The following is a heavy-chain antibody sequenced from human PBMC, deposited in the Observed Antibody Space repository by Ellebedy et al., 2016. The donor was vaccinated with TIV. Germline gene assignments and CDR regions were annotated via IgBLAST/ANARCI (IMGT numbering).Heavy chain of an antibody. CDR1: GGSISSSSYY. D-gene: IGHD2-15*01. J-gene: IGHJ6*02. CDR2: IYYSGST. CDR3: ARGGGYCSGGSCYGYYYYYGMDV. V-gene: IGHV4-39*07. Sequence: SETLSLTCTVSGGSISSSSYYWGWIRQPPGKGLEWIGSIYYSGSTYYNPSLKSRVTISVDTSKNQFSLKLSSVTAADTAVYYCARGGGYCSGGSCYGYYYYYGMDVWGQGTTVTVSS.